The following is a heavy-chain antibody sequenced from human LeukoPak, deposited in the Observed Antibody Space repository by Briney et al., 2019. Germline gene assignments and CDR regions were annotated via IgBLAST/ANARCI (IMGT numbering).Heavy chain of an antibody. V-gene: IGHV4-39*02. Sequence: SETLSLTCTVSGGSISSSRYYWGWIRQPPGKGLEWIGSIYYSGSTYYNPSLRSRVTISVDTSKNLFSLDLGSVTAADTAVYYCVRRGSGITAVADYWGQGTLVTVSS. D-gene: IGHD1-20*01. J-gene: IGHJ4*02. CDR1: GGSISSSRYY. CDR2: IYYSGST. CDR3: VRRGSGITAVADY.